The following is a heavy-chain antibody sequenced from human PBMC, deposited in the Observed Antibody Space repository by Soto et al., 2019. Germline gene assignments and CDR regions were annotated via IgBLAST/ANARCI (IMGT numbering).Heavy chain of an antibody. CDR1: GFAFGNYG. J-gene: IGHJ4*02. CDR3: AKGSRGYSYGYFDY. Sequence: GGSLRLSCAASGFAFGNYGIHWVRQAPGKGLEWVAVIWSDGSSKYYGDSVKGRFTISRDNSKNTVYLQMNSLRAEDAAVYYCAKGSRGYSYGYFDYWGQGTLVTVS. CDR2: IWSDGSSK. V-gene: IGHV3-33*06. D-gene: IGHD5-18*01.